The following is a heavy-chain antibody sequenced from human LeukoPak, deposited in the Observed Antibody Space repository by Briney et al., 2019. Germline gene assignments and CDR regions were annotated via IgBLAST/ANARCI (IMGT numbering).Heavy chain of an antibody. V-gene: IGHV3-66*02. CDR2: IYSGGST. D-gene: IGHD3-3*01. J-gene: IGHJ4*02. CDR3: ARELRFLEWLSYDY. CDR1: GFTFSNYA. Sequence: GGSLRLSCVASGFTFSNYAMSWVRQAPGKGLEWVSVIYSGGSTYYADSVKGRFTISRDNSKNTLYLQMNSLRAEDTAVYYCARELRFLEWLSYDYWGQGTLVTVSS.